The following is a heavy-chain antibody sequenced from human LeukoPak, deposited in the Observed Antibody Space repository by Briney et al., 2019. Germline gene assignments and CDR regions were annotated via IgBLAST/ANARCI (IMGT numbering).Heavy chain of an antibody. V-gene: IGHV3-30*10. CDR1: GFIFTNSA. D-gene: IGHD1-7*01. CDR2: ISYDGSIK. CDR3: ARIDTYTPGTYGMDV. Sequence: GGSLRLSCVASGFIFTNSAIHWVRQAPGRGPEWVTFISYDGSIKYYRDSVKGRFTVSRDNSKSTVYLQMNSLRGEDTAIYYCARIDTYTPGTYGMDVWGQGTTVTVSS. J-gene: IGHJ6*02.